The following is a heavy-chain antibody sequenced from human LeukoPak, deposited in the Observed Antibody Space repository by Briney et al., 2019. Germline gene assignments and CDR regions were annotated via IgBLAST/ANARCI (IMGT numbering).Heavy chain of an antibody. Sequence: GGSLRLSCAASGFTVSSNYMSWVRQAPGKGPEWVANIKQDGSEKYYVDSVKGRFTISRDNAETSLHLQMNSLRAEDTAVYYCARGDVMGYPIDYWGQGTLVTVSS. CDR3: ARGDVMGYPIDY. V-gene: IGHV3-7*03. CDR2: IKQDGSEK. J-gene: IGHJ4*02. D-gene: IGHD2-8*01. CDR1: GFTVSSNY.